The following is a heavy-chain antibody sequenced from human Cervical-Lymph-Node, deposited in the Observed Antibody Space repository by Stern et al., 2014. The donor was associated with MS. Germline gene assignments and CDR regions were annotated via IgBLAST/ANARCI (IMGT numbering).Heavy chain of an antibody. J-gene: IGHJ6*02. D-gene: IGHD3-16*01. Sequence: VQLLQSGPEVKKPGASVKVSCKASGYTFTNYGLSWLRQAPGQGLEWMGGISAYNGNTYYTQNLQDRVTMTTDTSTNTAYMELRSLRSDDTAAYFCARGGTTSAANYYYYGLDVWGQGTTVTVSS. V-gene: IGHV1-18*01. CDR3: ARGGTTSAANYYYYGLDV. CDR2: ISAYNGNT. CDR1: GYTFTNYG.